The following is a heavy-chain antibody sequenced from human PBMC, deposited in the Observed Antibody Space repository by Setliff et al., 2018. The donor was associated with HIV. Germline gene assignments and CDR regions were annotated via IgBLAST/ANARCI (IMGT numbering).Heavy chain of an antibody. V-gene: IGHV4-61*09. CDR3: AKARRVADFDY. D-gene: IGHD2-15*01. CDR2: IYIGST. J-gene: IGHJ4*02. Sequence: SETLSLTCTVSGGSISSGSYYWGWIRQPAGKGLEWIGHIYIGSTNYNPSLKSRVTISADTSKNQFSLKLTSVTAADTAVYYCAKARRVADFDYWGQGTLVTVSS. CDR1: GGSISSGSYY.